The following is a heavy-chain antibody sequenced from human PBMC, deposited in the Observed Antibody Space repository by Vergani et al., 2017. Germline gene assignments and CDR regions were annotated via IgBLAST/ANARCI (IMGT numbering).Heavy chain of an antibody. V-gene: IGHV3-30*18. Sequence: QVQLVESGGGVVQPGRSLRLSCAASGFTFSSYGMHWVRQAPGKGLEWVAVISYDGSNKYYADSVKGRFTIYRDNSKNTLYLQMNSLRAEDTAVYYCAKIGLEGYGSGGSCPGSMDVWGKGTTVTVSS. CDR1: GFTFSSYG. CDR3: AKIGLEGYGSGGSCPGSMDV. CDR2: ISYDGSNK. D-gene: IGHD2-15*01. J-gene: IGHJ6*03.